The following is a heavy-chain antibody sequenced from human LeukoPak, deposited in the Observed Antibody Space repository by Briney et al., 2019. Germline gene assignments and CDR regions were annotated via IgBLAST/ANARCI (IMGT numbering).Heavy chain of an antibody. D-gene: IGHD3-22*01. CDR2: IYYSGST. CDR1: GGSISSHY. J-gene: IGHJ3*02. CDR3: ARLSYYYDSSGYPGTDDAFDI. Sequence: SETLSLTCTVSGGSISSHYWSWIRQPPGKGLEWIGYIYYSGSTNYNPSLKSRVTISVDTSKNQFSLKLSSVTAADTAVYYCARLSYYYDSSGYPGTDDAFDIWGQGTMVTVSS. V-gene: IGHV4-59*08.